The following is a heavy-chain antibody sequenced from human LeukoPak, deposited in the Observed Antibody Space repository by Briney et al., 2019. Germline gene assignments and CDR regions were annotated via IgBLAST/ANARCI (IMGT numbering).Heavy chain of an antibody. CDR1: GXSISSSNDY. CDR2: ISYSGTT. V-gene: IGHV4-39*01. J-gene: IGHJ3*02. Sequence: PSETLSLTCTVSGXSISSSNDYWGWIRQPPGKGLEWIGGISYSGTTYYNPSLKSRVTISIEPSKNQFSLKLSSVTAADTAVYYCARTSQGAFDIWGQGTMVTVSP. CDR3: ARTSQGAFDI.